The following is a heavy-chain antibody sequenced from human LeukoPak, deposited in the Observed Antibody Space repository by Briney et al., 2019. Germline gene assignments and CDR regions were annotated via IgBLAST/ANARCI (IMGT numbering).Heavy chain of an antibody. CDR1: GFAFSTYD. J-gene: IGHJ3*02. Sequence: GGSLRLSCAASGFAFSTYDMHWVRQPTGKGLEWVSDIGIAGDTYYPGSVKGRFTISRENAKNSLYLQMNSLRAGDTAVYYCARGYVHAFDIWGQGTMVTVSS. CDR3: ARGYVHAFDI. V-gene: IGHV3-13*04. CDR2: IGIAGDT. D-gene: IGHD5-12*01.